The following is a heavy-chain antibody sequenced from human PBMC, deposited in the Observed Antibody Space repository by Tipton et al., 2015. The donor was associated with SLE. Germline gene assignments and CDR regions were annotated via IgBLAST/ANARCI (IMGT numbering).Heavy chain of an antibody. Sequence: TLSLTCTVSGGSISSSSYYWGWRRPPPGKGLEWIGSIYYSGGTYYNPSLKSRVTISVDTSKNQFSLQLSSVTAADTAVYYCARQGPYYYDSSGYYYATDAFDIGGQGTMVTVSS. J-gene: IGHJ3*02. D-gene: IGHD3-22*01. CDR2: IYYSGGT. CDR1: GGSISSSSYY. V-gene: IGHV4-39*07. CDR3: ARQGPYYYDSSGYYYATDAFDI.